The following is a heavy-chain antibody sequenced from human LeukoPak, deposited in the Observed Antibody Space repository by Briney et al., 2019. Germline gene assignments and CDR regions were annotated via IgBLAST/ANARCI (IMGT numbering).Heavy chain of an antibody. CDR3: ARHSGWAFDY. Sequence: SETLSLTCTVSGGSISRSSYYWGWIRQPPGKGLEWIGSIYYSGSTYYNPSLKSRVTISVDTSKNQFSLKLSSVTAADTAVYYCARHSGWAFDYWGQGTLVPSPQ. CDR1: GGSISRSSYY. CDR2: IYYSGST. J-gene: IGHJ4*02. D-gene: IGHD6-19*01. V-gene: IGHV4-39*01.